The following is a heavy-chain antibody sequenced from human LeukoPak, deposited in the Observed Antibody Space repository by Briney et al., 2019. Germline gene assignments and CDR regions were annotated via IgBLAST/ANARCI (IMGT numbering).Heavy chain of an antibody. V-gene: IGHV1-2*02. J-gene: IGHJ4*02. CDR3: ARDFVLLWFGESNFFDY. D-gene: IGHD3-10*01. Sequence: ASVKVSCKASGYTFTSYYMHWVRQAPGQGLEWMGWINPNSGGTNYAQKFQGRVTMTRDTSISTAYMELSRLRSDDTAVYYCARDFVLLWFGESNFFDYWGQGTLVTVSS. CDR2: INPNSGGT. CDR1: GYTFTSYY.